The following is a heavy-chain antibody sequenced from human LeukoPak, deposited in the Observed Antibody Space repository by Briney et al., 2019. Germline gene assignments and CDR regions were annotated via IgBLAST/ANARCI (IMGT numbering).Heavy chain of an antibody. CDR2: IKEDGSEE. J-gene: IGHJ4*02. D-gene: IGHD6-19*01. CDR3: ARGTIAVAPYYFDY. Sequence: GGSLRLSCAASGFTFSNYWMSWVRQAPGEGLECVANIKEDGSEEYYVDSVKGRFSISRDNSKNTLYLQMNSLRAEDTAVYYCARGTIAVAPYYFDYWGQGTLVTVSS. V-gene: IGHV3-7*01. CDR1: GFTFSNYW.